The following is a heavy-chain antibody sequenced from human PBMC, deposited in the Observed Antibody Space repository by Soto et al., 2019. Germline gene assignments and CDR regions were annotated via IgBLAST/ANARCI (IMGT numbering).Heavy chain of an antibody. V-gene: IGHV2-5*02. D-gene: IGHD2-21*01. Sequence: HITLKESGPTLVKPTQTLPLTCTFSGYSRSTSGVGVGWIRQPPGKALECLALIYGDDANRYSPSLKSRLTSTKDTSKHQGVLTMNHMDPVDTATYYCAHRRGGGDWCMDVWGKGTTVTVSS. CDR1: GYSRSTSGVG. CDR2: IYGDDAN. CDR3: AHRRGGGDWCMDV. J-gene: IGHJ6*04.